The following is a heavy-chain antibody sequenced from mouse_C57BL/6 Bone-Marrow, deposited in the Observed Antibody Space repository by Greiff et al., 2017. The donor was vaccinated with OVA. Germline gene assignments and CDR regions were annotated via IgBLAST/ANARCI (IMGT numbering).Heavy chain of an antibody. CDR1: GYAFSSYW. CDR2: IYPGDGDT. D-gene: IGHD3-2*02. CDR3: ARERYSSGYDAMDY. Sequence: QVQLKESGAELVKPGASVKISCKASGYAFSSYWMNWVKQRPGKGLEWIGQIYPGDGDTNYNGKFKGKATLTADKSSSTAYMQLSSLTSEDSAVYVCARERYSSGYDAMDYWGQGTSVTVSS. V-gene: IGHV1-80*01. J-gene: IGHJ4*01.